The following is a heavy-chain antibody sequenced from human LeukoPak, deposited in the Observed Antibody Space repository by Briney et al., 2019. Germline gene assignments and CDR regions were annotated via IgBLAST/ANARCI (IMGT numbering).Heavy chain of an antibody. CDR3: ATGRGYSYGYVDYYYMDV. D-gene: IGHD5-18*01. J-gene: IGHJ6*03. CDR1: GYTLTELS. CDR2: FDPEDGET. V-gene: IGHV1-24*01. Sequence: GASVKLSCKVSGYTLTELSMHWVRQAPGKGLEWMGGFDPEDGETIYAQKFQGRVTMTDDTSTDTAYMELSSLRSEDTAVYYCATGRGYSYGYVDYYYMDVWGKGTTVTVSS.